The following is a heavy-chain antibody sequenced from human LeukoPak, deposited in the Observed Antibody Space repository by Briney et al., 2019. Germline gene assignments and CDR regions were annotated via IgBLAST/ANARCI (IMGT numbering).Heavy chain of an antibody. CDR1: GFTFSSYA. CDR2: ISGSGGST. CDR3: AKDFYGDCRYYFDY. J-gene: IGHJ4*02. V-gene: IGHV3-23*01. D-gene: IGHD4-17*01. Sequence: RGSLRLSCAASGFTFSSYAMSWVRQAPGKGLEWVSAISGSGGSTYYADSVKGRFTISRDNSKNTLYLQMNSLRAEDTAVYYCAKDFYGDCRYYFDYWGQGTLVTVSS.